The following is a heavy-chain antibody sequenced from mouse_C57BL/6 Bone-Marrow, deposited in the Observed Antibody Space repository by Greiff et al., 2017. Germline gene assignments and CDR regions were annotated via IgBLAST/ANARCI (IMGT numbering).Heavy chain of an antibody. CDR3: ANTTVVDPFDY. CDR1: GYTFTSYG. Sequence: VQLQQSGAELARPGASVKLSCKASGYTFTSYGISWVKQRTGQGLEWIGEIYPRSGNTYYNEKIKGKATLTADKSSSTAYMELRSLTSEDSAVYFCANTTVVDPFDYWGQGTTLTVSS. J-gene: IGHJ2*01. CDR2: IYPRSGNT. D-gene: IGHD1-1*01. V-gene: IGHV1-81*01.